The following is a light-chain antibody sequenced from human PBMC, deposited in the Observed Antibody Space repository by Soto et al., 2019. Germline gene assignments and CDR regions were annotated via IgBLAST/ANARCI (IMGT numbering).Light chain of an antibody. J-gene: IGKJ5*01. CDR2: AAS. V-gene: IGKV3-20*01. CDR1: QSVSRSY. CDR3: HQYGSSPFIT. Sequence: EIALTQSPGTLSLSPGERATLSCRASQSVSRSYLAWYQQKPGQAPRLLIYAASSRATGIPDRFSGSGSGTDFTLTISRLEPEDFAVYYCHQYGSSPFITFGQGTRLEI.